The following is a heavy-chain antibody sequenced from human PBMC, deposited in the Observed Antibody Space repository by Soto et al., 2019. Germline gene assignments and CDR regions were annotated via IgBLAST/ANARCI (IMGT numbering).Heavy chain of an antibody. CDR1: GYSFTSYW. D-gene: IGHD6-13*01. J-gene: IGHJ6*02. Sequence: GESLKISCKGSGYSFTSYWISWVRQMPGKGLEWMGRIDPSDSYTNYSPSFQGHVTISADKSISTAYLQWSSLRASDTAMYYCARLGVAAAGTRYYYYGMDVWGQGTTVTVSS. CDR2: IDPSDSYT. V-gene: IGHV5-10-1*01. CDR3: ARLGVAAAGTRYYYYGMDV.